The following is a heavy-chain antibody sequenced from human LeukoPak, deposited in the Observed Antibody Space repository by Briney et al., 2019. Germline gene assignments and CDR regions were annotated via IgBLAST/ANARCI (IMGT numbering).Heavy chain of an antibody. J-gene: IGHJ3*02. CDR2: TYYRSKWYN. Sequence: SQTLSLTCAISGDSVSSNSAAWNWIRQSPSRGLEWLGRTYYRSKWYNDYAESVKSRITINPDTSKNQFSLQLNSVTPEDTAVYYCARGAWSSSWSGDDAFDIWGQGTMVTVSS. CDR3: ARGAWSSSWSGDDAFDI. CDR1: GDSVSSNSAA. D-gene: IGHD6-13*01. V-gene: IGHV6-1*01.